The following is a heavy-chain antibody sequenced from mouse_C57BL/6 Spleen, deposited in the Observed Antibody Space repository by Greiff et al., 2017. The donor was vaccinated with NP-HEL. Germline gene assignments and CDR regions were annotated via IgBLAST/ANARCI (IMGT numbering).Heavy chain of an antibody. CDR2: INPGSGGT. Sequence: VQLQQSGAELVRPGTSVKVSCKASGYAFTNYLIEWVKQRPGQGLEWIGVINPGSGGTNYNEKFKGKATLTADKSSSTAYMQLSSLTSEDSAVDFCARDLGRIFDYWGQGTTLTVSS. V-gene: IGHV1-54*01. CDR1: GYAFTNYL. J-gene: IGHJ2*01. CDR3: ARDLGRIFDY. D-gene: IGHD4-1*01.